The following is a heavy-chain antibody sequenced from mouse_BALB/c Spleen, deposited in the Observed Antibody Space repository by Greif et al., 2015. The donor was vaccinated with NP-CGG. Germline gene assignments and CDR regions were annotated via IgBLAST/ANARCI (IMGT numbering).Heavy chain of an antibody. Sequence: EVQLVESGGGLVQPGGSLELSCATSGFAFSDYYMYWVRQTPEKRLELVAYISNGGGSTYYPDTVKGRFTISRDNAKNTLYLQMSRLKSEDTAMYYCARQYDYEGYAMDYWGQGTSVTVSS. CDR3: ARQYDYEGYAMDY. J-gene: IGHJ4*01. V-gene: IGHV5-12*02. CDR2: ISNGGGST. D-gene: IGHD2-4*01. CDR1: GFAFSDYY.